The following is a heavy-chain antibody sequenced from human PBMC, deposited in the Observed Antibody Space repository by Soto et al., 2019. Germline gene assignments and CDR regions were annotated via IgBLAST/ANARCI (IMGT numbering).Heavy chain of an antibody. CDR3: VRDRYSSSGWFDP. J-gene: IGHJ5*02. D-gene: IGHD3-10*01. CDR1: GGSASSYSAA. V-gene: IGHV6-1*01. Sequence: SQTLSLTCAISGGSASSYSAAWNWIRQSPSGGLEWLGRTYYRSRFFSDYAESVKSRIIINPDTSKNQFSLQLKSVTPEDTAVYYCVRDRYSSSGWFDPWGQGTPVTVSS. CDR2: TYYRSRFFS.